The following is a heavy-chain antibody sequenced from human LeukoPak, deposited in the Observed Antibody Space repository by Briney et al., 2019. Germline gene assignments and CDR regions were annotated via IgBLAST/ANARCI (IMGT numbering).Heavy chain of an antibody. Sequence: ASVKVSCKASGYTFTSYYMHWVRQAPGQGLEWMGIINPSGGSTSYAQKFQGRVTMTRDTSTSTVYMELRSLRSDDTAVYYCARDDYGHFIDYWGQGTLVTVSS. CDR3: ARDDYGHFIDY. CDR2: INPSGGST. CDR1: GYTFTSYY. D-gene: IGHD4/OR15-4a*01. J-gene: IGHJ4*02. V-gene: IGHV1-46*01.